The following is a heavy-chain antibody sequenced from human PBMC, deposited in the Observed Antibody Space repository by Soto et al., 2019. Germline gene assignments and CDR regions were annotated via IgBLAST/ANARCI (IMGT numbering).Heavy chain of an antibody. D-gene: IGHD5-18*01. V-gene: IGHV4-30-4*01. Sequence: PSETLSLTCTVSGGSISSGDYYWSWIRQPPGKGLEWIGYIYYSGSTYYNPSLKSRVTISVDTSKNQFSLKLSSVTAADTAVYYCARTAMGYVHFDYWGQGTLVTVSS. CDR2: IYYSGST. CDR1: GGSISSGDYY. CDR3: ARTAMGYVHFDY. J-gene: IGHJ4*02.